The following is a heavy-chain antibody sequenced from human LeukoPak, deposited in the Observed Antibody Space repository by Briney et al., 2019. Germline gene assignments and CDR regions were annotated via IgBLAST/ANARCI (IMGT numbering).Heavy chain of an antibody. V-gene: IGHV1-69*13. D-gene: IGHD1-26*01. J-gene: IGHJ5*02. CDR3: ARVWSRKLLLSGNSRNWFDP. Sequence: SVDVSCKASGGTFSSYAISWVRQAPGQGLEWMGGIIPIFGTANYAQKFQGRVTITADESTRTAYMELSSLRSEDTAVYYCARVWSRKLLLSGNSRNWFDPWGQGTLVTVSS. CDR2: IIPIFGTA. CDR1: GGTFSSYA.